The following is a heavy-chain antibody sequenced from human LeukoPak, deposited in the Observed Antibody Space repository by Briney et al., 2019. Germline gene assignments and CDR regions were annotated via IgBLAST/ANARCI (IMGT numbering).Heavy chain of an antibody. D-gene: IGHD6-13*01. CDR1: GYSFTSYW. Sequence: GESLKISCKGSGYSFTSYWIAWVRQMPGKGWEGLGIIYPGDSDTRYSPSFQGQVTISADKSISTAYLQWSSLKASDTAMYYCARRVGSSSWFFDYWGQGTLVTVSS. CDR2: IYPGDSDT. V-gene: IGHV5-51*01. CDR3: ARRVGSSSWFFDY. J-gene: IGHJ4*02.